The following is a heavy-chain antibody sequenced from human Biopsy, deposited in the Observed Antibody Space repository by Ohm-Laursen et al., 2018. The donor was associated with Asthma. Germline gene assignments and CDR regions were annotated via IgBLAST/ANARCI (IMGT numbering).Heavy chain of an antibody. CDR2: VYSTGST. V-gene: IGHV4-59*07. CDR1: PGSISDSY. CDR3: ARATSTWSQSGPHYFDH. D-gene: IGHD6-13*01. Sequence: SDTLSLTCTVSPGSISDSYWNWIRQFPGKGLEWIGYVYSTGSTRYNPSLKSRVTISVDTSINQVSLRLSSVTAADTAMYYCARATSTWSQSGPHYFDHWGQGALVTVSS. J-gene: IGHJ4*02.